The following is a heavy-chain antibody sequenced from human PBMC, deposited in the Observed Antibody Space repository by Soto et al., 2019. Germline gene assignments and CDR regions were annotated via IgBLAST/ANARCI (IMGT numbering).Heavy chain of an antibody. J-gene: IGHJ5*02. CDR2: IYYSGST. CDR3: ARDRLANWFDP. Sequence: XATLSLTCTVSGGSISSYYWNWIRQPPGKGLEWIGYIYYSGSTKYNPSLKSRVTISVDTSKNQFSLKLSSVTAADTAVYYCARDRLANWFDPWGQGTLVTVSS. V-gene: IGHV4-59*01. D-gene: IGHD3-9*01. CDR1: GGSISSYY.